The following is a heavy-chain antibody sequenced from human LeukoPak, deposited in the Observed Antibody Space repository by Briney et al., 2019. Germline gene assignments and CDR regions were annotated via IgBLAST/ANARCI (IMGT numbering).Heavy chain of an antibody. Sequence: PGGSLRLSCAASGFPVGSNYMSWVRQTPARGLEWVSVIYSGGGSTFYADSVKGRFTISTDNSKNTLYLQMNSLRAEDTAVYYCARSESSARGSDYWGQGTLVTVSS. D-gene: IGHD6-25*01. CDR3: ARSESSARGSDY. CDR2: IYSGGGST. CDR1: GFPVGSNY. J-gene: IGHJ4*02. V-gene: IGHV3-53*01.